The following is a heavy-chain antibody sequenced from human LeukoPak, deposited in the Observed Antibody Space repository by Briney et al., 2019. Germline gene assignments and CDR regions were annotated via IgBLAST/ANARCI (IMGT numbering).Heavy chain of an antibody. CDR2: ISYDGSNK. Sequence: GGSLRLPCAASGFTFSSYAMSWVRQAPGKGLEWVAVISYDGSNKYYADSVKGRFTISRDNAKNSLYLQMNSLRAEDTAVYYCARWGPNGWFDPWGQGTLVTVSS. D-gene: IGHD4/OR15-4a*01. J-gene: IGHJ5*02. CDR3: ARWGPNGWFDP. CDR1: GFTFSSYA. V-gene: IGHV3-30*04.